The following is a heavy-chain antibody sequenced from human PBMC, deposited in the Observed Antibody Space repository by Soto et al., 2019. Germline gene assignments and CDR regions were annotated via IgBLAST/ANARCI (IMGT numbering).Heavy chain of an antibody. CDR3: ATSYGSGYRAFDF. D-gene: IGHD3-10*01. CDR1: GDTFNFYS. Sequence: QVQLVQSGAEVKRPGSSVKVSCKASGDTFNFYSINWVRQAPGLGLEWMGRVNPILSMSNYAQRFQGRVPMTAEKSTSTAYMELSGPRSEDTAIYYCATSYGSGYRAFDFWVQGALVTVSS. CDR2: VNPILSMS. J-gene: IGHJ4*02. V-gene: IGHV1-69*04.